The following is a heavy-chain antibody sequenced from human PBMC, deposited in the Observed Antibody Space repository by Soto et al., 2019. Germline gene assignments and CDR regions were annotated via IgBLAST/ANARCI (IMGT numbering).Heavy chain of an antibody. D-gene: IGHD3-22*01. J-gene: IGHJ4*02. CDR1: GFTFSSYS. V-gene: IGHV3-21*01. CDR2: ISSSSSYI. CDR3: GGAYDSSGYYYSPIRRHRVDFDY. Sequence: PGGSLRLSCAASGFTFSSYSMNWVRQAPGKGLEWVSSISSSSSYIYYADSVKGRFTISRDNAKNSLYLQMNSLRAEDTAVYYCGGAYDSSGYYYSPIRRHRVDFDYWGQGTLVTVSS.